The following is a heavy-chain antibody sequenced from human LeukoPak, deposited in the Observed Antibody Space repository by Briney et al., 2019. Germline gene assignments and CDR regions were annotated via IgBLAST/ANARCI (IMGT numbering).Heavy chain of an antibody. CDR1: GFTFGDYA. Sequence: PGGSLRLSCTASGFTFGDYAMSWVRQAPGKGLEWVGFIRSKAYGGTTEYAASAKGRFTISRDDSKSIAYLQMNSLKTEDTAVYYCTRSTKGSRDGYNFWGQGTLVTVSS. V-gene: IGHV3-49*04. D-gene: IGHD5-24*01. CDR2: IRSKAYGGTT. J-gene: IGHJ4*02. CDR3: TRSTKGSRDGYNF.